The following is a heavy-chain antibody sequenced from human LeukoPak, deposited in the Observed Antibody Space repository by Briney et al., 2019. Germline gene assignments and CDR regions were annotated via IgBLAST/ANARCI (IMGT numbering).Heavy chain of an antibody. Sequence: GGSLRLSCAASGFTFSSYGMHWVRQAPGKGLEGVAFIRYDGSNKYYADSVKGRFPISRDNSKNTLYLQMNSLRAEDTAVYYCAKDRGWELLLWDAFDIWGQGTVVTISS. CDR3: AKDRGWELLLWDAFDI. D-gene: IGHD1-26*01. CDR1: GFTFSSYG. V-gene: IGHV3-30*02. CDR2: IRYDGSNK. J-gene: IGHJ3*02.